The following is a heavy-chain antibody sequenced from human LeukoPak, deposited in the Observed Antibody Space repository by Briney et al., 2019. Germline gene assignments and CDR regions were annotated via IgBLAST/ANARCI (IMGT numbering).Heavy chain of an antibody. CDR3: AAFYYDPAY. V-gene: IGHV3-74*01. D-gene: IGHD3-22*01. J-gene: IGHJ4*02. CDR2: ISGDGRST. Sequence: SGGSLRLSCAASGFTFSSYWMHWVRQAPGKGLEWVSRISGDGRSTSYAGFVKGRFTISRDNVKNTLFLQIHSLRVEDTAVYYCAAFYYDPAYWGQGTLVTVSS. CDR1: GFTFSSYW.